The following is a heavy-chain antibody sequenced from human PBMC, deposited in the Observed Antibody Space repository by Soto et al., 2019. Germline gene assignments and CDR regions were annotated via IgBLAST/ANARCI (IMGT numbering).Heavy chain of an antibody. J-gene: IGHJ4*02. CDR2: IKPDGSER. CDR1: GFTFGTYW. V-gene: IGHV3-7*04. D-gene: IGHD7-27*01. Sequence: EVQLVESGGGLVQPGGSLSLSCEASGFTFGTYWMTWVRQPPGKGLECVADIKPDGSERYYVDSVKGRFTISRDNAKNSLYLHMNSLRAEDTAVYYCATDLNWEHYWGQGTLVTVSS. CDR3: ATDLNWEHY.